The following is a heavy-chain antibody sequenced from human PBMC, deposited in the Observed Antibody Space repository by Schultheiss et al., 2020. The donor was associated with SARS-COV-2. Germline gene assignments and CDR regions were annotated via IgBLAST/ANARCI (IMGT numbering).Heavy chain of an antibody. CDR3: ARDYWGFDF. J-gene: IGHJ4*02. CDR2: IYYSGST. D-gene: IGHD7-27*01. Sequence: SQTLSLTCTVSGGSISSSSYYWGWIRQPPGKGLEWIGSIYYSGSTYYNASLKSRVTISSDMSKNQFSLAVSSVTVADTAVYYCARDYWGFDFWGQGTLVTVSS. CDR1: GGSISSSSYY. V-gene: IGHV4-39*07.